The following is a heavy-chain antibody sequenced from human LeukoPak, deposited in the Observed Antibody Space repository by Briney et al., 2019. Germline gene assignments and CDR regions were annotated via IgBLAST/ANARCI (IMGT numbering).Heavy chain of an antibody. D-gene: IGHD3-9*01. CDR2: ISYDGSNK. CDR3: ARVDYDILTGYLGFDY. Sequence: GRSLRLSCAASGFTFSSYPMHWVRQAPGKGLEWVAVISYDGSNKYYADSVKGRFTISRDNSKNTLYVQMNSLRAEDTAVYYCARVDYDILTGYLGFDYWGQGTLVTVSS. CDR1: GFTFSSYP. V-gene: IGHV3-30-3*01. J-gene: IGHJ4*02.